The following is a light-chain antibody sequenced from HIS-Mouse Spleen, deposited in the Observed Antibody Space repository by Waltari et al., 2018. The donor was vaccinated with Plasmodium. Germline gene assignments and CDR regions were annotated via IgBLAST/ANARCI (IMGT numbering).Light chain of an antibody. CDR2: STN. V-gene: IGLV8-61*01. CDR3: VLYMGSGNRV. Sequence: QTVVTQEPSFSVSPGVTVTLTCGLISGSVSTRYYPTWYQQTPGQAPRTLIYSTNTRSSGVPDRFSGSILGNKAALTITGAQADDESDYYCVLYMGSGNRVFGGGTKLTVL. CDR1: SGSVSTRYY. J-gene: IGLJ2*01.